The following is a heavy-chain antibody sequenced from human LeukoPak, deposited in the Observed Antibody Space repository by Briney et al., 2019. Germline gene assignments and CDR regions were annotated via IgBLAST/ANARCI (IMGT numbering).Heavy chain of an antibody. D-gene: IGHD5-18*01. CDR2: ISGSGDSA. V-gene: IGHV3-23*01. CDR1: GFILSTYA. CDR3: AKSLISGFGYSYYYYAMDV. Sequence: GGSLRLSCAASGFILSTYAMNWVRQAPGKGLEWVSGISGSGDSAYYADSVKGRFTISRDNSKNTLYLQMNSLRTEDTAIYYCAKSLISGFGYSYYYYAMDVWGQGTTVTVSS. J-gene: IGHJ6*02.